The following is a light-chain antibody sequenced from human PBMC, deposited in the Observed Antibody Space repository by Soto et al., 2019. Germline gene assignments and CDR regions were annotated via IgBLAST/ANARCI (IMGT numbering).Light chain of an antibody. Sequence: QSVLTQPASVSGSPGQSITISCTGTSSDVGSYNLVSWYQQHPGKAPKLMIYEVSKRPSGVSNRFSGFKSGNTASLTISGLQAEDEADYYCCSYAGSSTFVVFGGGTQLTVL. J-gene: IGLJ2*01. V-gene: IGLV2-23*02. CDR3: CSYAGSSTFVV. CDR1: SSDVGSYNL. CDR2: EVS.